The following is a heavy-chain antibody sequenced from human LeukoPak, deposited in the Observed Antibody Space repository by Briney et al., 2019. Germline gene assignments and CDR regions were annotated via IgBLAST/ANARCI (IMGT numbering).Heavy chain of an antibody. D-gene: IGHD6-25*01. CDR3: AREGIAAWNDAFDI. CDR2: ISSSSSYI. J-gene: IGHJ3*02. CDR1: GFTFSSYS. V-gene: IGHV3-21*01. Sequence: GGSLRLSCAASGFTFSSYSMNWVRQAPGKGLEWVSSISSSSSYIYYADSVKGRFTISRDNAKNSLYLQMNSLRAEDTAVYYCAREGIAAWNDAFDIWGQGTMVTVSS.